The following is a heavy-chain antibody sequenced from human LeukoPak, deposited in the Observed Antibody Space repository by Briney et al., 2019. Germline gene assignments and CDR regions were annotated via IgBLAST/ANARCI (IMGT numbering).Heavy chain of an antibody. Sequence: GGSLRLSCAASGFIFSNYPMHWVRQAPDKGLEWVSLISYDGHNTYYADSVKGRFTISRDDSKNTLYLQMNTLGTEDTSMYYCARDSSSYWGQGTLVTVSS. J-gene: IGHJ4*02. V-gene: IGHV3-30-3*01. D-gene: IGHD6-6*01. CDR1: GFIFSNYP. CDR2: ISYDGHNT. CDR3: ARDSSSY.